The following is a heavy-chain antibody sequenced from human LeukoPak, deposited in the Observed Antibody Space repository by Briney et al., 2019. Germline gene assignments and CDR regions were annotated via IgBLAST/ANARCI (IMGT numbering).Heavy chain of an antibody. Sequence: GGSLRLSCAASGFTFSRYGMHWVRQAPGKGPQWVAIISYDGSDKNYADSVKGRFTISRDNAKNTLYLQMNSLRPEDTAVYYCAKSWGVEYSSGFFIGVDYWGQGTQVTVSS. CDR1: GFTFSRYG. CDR2: ISYDGSDK. V-gene: IGHV3-30*18. D-gene: IGHD3-22*01. J-gene: IGHJ4*02. CDR3: AKSWGVEYSSGFFIGVDY.